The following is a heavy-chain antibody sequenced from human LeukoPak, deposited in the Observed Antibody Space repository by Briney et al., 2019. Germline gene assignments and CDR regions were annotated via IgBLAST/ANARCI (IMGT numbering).Heavy chain of an antibody. CDR3: ARYCTGSNCYSNRGAFGV. Sequence: PSETLSLTCTVSGGSISRYYWSWIRRPPGKGLEWIGYIDDSGNTNYNPSLKSQVTISVDKSKNQFSLKLSFVTVADTAVYYCARYCTGSNCYSNRGAFGVWGRGTMVTVSS. CDR1: GGSISRYY. V-gene: IGHV4-59*01. D-gene: IGHD2-15*01. CDR2: IDDSGNT. J-gene: IGHJ3*01.